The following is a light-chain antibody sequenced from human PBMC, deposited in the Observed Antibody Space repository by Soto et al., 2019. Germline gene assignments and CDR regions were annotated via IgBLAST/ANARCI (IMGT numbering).Light chain of an antibody. CDR2: DDS. J-gene: IGLJ1*01. CDR1: NIGSKS. V-gene: IGLV3-21*02. CDR3: QVWDSSSDHDV. Sequence: SYELTQPPSVSVAPGQTARITCGGSNIGSKSVHWDQQKPGQAPVLVVYDDSDRPSGIPERFSGSNSGNTATLSISRVEAGDEADYYCQVWDSSSDHDVFGTGTKVTVL.